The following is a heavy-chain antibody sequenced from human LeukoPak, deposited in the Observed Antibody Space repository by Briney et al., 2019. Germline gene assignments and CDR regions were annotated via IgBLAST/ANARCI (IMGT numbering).Heavy chain of an antibody. CDR2: VKQDGTEK. D-gene: IGHD6-13*01. Sequence: GGSLRLSCEASGFTLRDYWMTWVRQAPGKGLEWVANVKQDGTEKFYVDSVKGRFTISRDNGKNSLYLQMNSLRVEDTAIYYCARAGGTSWADYWGQGTLVTVSS. CDR1: GFTLRDYW. CDR3: ARAGGTSWADY. V-gene: IGHV3-7*01. J-gene: IGHJ4*02.